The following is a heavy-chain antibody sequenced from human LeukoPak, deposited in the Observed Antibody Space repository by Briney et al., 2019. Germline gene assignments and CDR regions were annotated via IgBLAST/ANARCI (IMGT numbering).Heavy chain of an antibody. CDR3: AKDPWWYTPSQGSGFYYYMDV. D-gene: IGHD6-19*01. Sequence: GGSLRLSCAASGFTFDDYGMHWVRQAPGKGLEWVSGISWDSGKIGCADSVKGRFTISRDNAKNSLYLQMNSLRDEDTALYYCAKDPWWYTPSQGSGFYYYMDVWGKGTTVIVS. CDR2: ISWDSGKI. J-gene: IGHJ6*03. V-gene: IGHV3-9*01. CDR1: GFTFDDYG.